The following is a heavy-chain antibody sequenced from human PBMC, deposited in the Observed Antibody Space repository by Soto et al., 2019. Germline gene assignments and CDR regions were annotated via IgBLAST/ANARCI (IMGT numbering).Heavy chain of an antibody. CDR2: INHSGIT. CDR1: GGSFSGYF. D-gene: IGHD3-10*01. CDR3: AREIGYYYGSGSYSD. V-gene: IGHV4-34*09. Sequence: SETLSLTCTVSGGSFSGYFWTWIRQPPGKGLEWLAEINHSGITNYNPSVESRVSMSVDTSKNQFSLKLSSVTAADTAVYYCAREIGYYYGSGSYSDWGQGTLVTVSS. J-gene: IGHJ4*02.